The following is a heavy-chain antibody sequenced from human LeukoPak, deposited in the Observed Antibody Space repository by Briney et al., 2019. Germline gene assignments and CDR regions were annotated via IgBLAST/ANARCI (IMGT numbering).Heavy chain of an antibody. CDR1: GFTFSDYY. V-gene: IGHV3-11*06. J-gene: IGHJ4*02. CDR2: ISSSGSYI. Sequence: GGSLRLSCAASGFTFSDYYMTWIRQAPGKGLEWVSYISSSGSYINYADSVKGRFTISRDNAKNSLYLQMNSLRAEDTAVYYCARDGGYCSGGNCYSEDWGLGTLVTVSS. CDR3: ARDGGYCSGGNCYSED. D-gene: IGHD2-15*01.